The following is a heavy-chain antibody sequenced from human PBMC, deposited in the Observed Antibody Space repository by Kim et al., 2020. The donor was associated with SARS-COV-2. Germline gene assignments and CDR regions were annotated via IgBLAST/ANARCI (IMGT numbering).Heavy chain of an antibody. CDR1: GFSFSDSS. D-gene: IGHD3-10*01. CDR3: TRVPSDPGCYHDAFD. CDR2: IRNTGNTYVA. Sequence: GGSLRLSCAASGFSFSDSSMHWVRQASGKGLEWVGRIRNTGNTYVATYAASVRGRFTISRDDSMNTAYLQMNSLKTEDTAVYYCTRVPSDPGCYHDAFD. J-gene: IGHJ3*02. V-gene: IGHV3-73*01.